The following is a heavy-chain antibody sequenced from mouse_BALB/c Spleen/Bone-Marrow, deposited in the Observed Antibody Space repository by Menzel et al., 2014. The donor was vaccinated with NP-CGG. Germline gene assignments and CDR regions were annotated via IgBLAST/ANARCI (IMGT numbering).Heavy chain of an antibody. J-gene: IGHJ3*01. CDR2: IRSKSSNYAT. CDR1: GFTFNTYA. CDR3: VRSDDGCFAY. V-gene: IGHV10-1*02. Sequence: EVMLVESGGGLVQPKGSLKLSCAASGFTFNTYAMNWVRQDPGKGLEWVARIRSKSSNYATYYADSVKVRFTVSRDDSQSMLFLHMNNLKTEDTAMYYCVRSDDGCFAYWGQGTLVTVSS. D-gene: IGHD2-3*01.